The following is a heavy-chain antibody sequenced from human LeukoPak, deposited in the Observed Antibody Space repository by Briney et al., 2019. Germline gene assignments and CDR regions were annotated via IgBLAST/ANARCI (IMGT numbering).Heavy chain of an antibody. CDR3: ARVQWELLPIFDY. V-gene: IGHV4-59*07. J-gene: IGHJ4*02. CDR2: IYCSGST. CDR1: IDSISLYY. Sequence: SVPQTLPCTLSIDSISLYYGRGLPRPREEGGEGIGYIYCSGSTNYNPSLKSRVTISVDTSKNQFTLKLSYVTAANTAVYSCARVQWELLPIFDYWGQGTLVTVSS. D-gene: IGHD1-26*01.